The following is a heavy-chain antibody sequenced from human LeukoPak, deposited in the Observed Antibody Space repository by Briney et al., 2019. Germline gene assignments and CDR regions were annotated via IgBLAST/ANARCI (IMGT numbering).Heavy chain of an antibody. V-gene: IGHV3-23*01. CDR2: ISNSGGGP. J-gene: IGHJ4*02. Sequence: PGGSLRLSCAASGFTFSSYAISWVRQAPGKGLERVSAISNSGGGPSYADSVKGRFTISTDNSKNMLYLQKNSLRAEDTAVYYCAGNWNLDYWGQEALVTVSS. D-gene: IGHD1-1*01. CDR3: AGNWNLDY. CDR1: GFTFSSYA.